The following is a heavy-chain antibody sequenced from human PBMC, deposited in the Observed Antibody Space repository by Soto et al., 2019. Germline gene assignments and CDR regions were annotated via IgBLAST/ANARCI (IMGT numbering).Heavy chain of an antibody. D-gene: IGHD3-9*01. J-gene: IGHJ4*02. CDR3: ARFPGDGYYNF. V-gene: IGHV3-11*01. CDR2: ISISGTSI. CDR1: GFTLSDYY. Sequence: QVQLVESGGGLVKPGGSLRLSCAASGFTLSDYYMTWIRQAPGKGLEWVADISISGTSIHNADSVRSRFTISRDNAKNSLWLEMNTLRAEDTAVYYCARFPGDGYYNFWGLGTLVTVSS.